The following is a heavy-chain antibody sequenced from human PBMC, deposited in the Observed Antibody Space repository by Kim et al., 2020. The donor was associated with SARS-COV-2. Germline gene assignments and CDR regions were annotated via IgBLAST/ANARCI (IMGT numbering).Heavy chain of an antibody. J-gene: IGHJ4*02. Sequence: GGSLRLSCAASGFTFSNAWMSWVRQAPGKGLEWVGRIKRKTDGRTPDYAAPGKGRFTIPRDDSKKTLYLQMNSLKTEDTAVYYCTTEEGDLDYLGQGT. CDR2: IKRKTDGRTP. CDR3: TTEEGDLDY. V-gene: IGHV3-15*01. CDR1: GFTFSNAW. D-gene: IGHD3-16*01.